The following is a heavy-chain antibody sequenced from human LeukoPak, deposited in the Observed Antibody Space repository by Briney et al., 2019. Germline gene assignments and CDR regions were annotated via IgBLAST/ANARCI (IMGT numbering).Heavy chain of an antibody. D-gene: IGHD3-10*01. CDR3: ARGVPYYYGSGSYYNRYYYYGMDV. Sequence: SETLSLTCAVYGGSFSGYYWSWIRQPPGKGLEWIGEINHSGSTNYNPSLESRVTISVDTSKNQFSLKLSSVTAADTAVYYCARGVPYYYGSGSYYNRYYYYGMDVWGQGTTVTVSS. CDR2: INHSGST. V-gene: IGHV4-34*01. CDR1: GGSFSGYY. J-gene: IGHJ6*02.